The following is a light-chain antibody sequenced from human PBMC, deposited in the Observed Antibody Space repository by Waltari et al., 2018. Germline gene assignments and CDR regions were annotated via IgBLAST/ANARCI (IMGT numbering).Light chain of an antibody. V-gene: IGKV1-33*01. CDR3: QQYDDLPIT. Sequence: DIQMTQSPSSLSASVGDRVTITCQASQDITKYLRWYQQKPGKAPKLLIYDTSSLERGVPSRFSGSGSGTHFSFTILSLQPEDIATYFCQQYDDLPITFGPGTKVEIK. CDR1: QDITKY. J-gene: IGKJ3*01. CDR2: DTS.